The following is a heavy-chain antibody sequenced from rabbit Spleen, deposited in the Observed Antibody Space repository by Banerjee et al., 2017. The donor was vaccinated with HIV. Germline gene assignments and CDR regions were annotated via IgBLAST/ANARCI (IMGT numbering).Heavy chain of an antibody. CDR1: GFSFIAGYY. CDR3: ARFYAGYGDFGYAAM. Sequence: QSLEESGGDLVKPGASLTLTCTASGFSFIAGYYMCWVRQAPGKGLEWIACIHGGSKKNIYYASWAKGRFTISKTSSTTVTLQMTSLTVADTATYFCARFYAGYGDFGYAAMWGQGTLVTVS. V-gene: IGHV1S40*01. D-gene: IGHD7-1*01. J-gene: IGHJ6*01. CDR2: IHGGSKKNI.